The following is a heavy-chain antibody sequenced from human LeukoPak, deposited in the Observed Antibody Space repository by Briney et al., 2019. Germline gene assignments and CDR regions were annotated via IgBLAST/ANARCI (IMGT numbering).Heavy chain of an antibody. J-gene: IGHJ6*03. D-gene: IGHD2-2*01. Sequence: SETLSLTCTVSGGSLSSYYWSWIRQPPGKGLEWIGYIYYSGSTNYNPSLKSRVTISVGTSKNQFSLKLSSVTAADTAVYYCARVLGYCSSTSCYGAYYYYYMDVWGKGTTVTVSS. CDR1: GGSLSSYY. V-gene: IGHV4-59*01. CDR3: ARVLGYCSSTSCYGAYYYYYMDV. CDR2: IYYSGST.